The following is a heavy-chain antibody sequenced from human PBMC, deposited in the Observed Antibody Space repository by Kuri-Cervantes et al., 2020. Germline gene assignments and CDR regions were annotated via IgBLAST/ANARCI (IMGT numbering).Heavy chain of an antibody. V-gene: IGHV3-7*01. CDR2: IKQDGSEK. D-gene: IGHD4-17*01. Sequence: GGSLRLSCAASGFTFSSYWMSWVRQAPGKGLEWVANIKQDGSEKYYVDSVKGRFTISRDNAKNSLYLQMNSLRAEDTAVYYCADWGDDYGDYFDYWGQGTLVTVSS. CDR3: ADWGDDYGDYFDY. CDR1: GFTFSSYW. J-gene: IGHJ4*02.